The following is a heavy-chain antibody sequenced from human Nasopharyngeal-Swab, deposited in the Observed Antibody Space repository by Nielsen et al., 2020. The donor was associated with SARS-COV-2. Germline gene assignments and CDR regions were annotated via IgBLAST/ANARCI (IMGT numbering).Heavy chain of an antibody. CDR2: IIPILGIA. D-gene: IGHD6-6*01. V-gene: IGHV1-69*04. Sequence: SVKVSCKASGGTFSSYAISWVRQAPGQGLEWMGRIIPILGIANYAQKFQGRVTITADKSTSTAYMELSSLRSEDTAAYYCARDQGGYSSSPGAFDIWGQGTMVTVSS. J-gene: IGHJ3*02. CDR1: GGTFSSYA. CDR3: ARDQGGYSSSPGAFDI.